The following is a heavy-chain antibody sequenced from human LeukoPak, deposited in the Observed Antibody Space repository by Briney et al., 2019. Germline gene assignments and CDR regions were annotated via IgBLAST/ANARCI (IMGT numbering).Heavy chain of an antibody. CDR1: GGSISSYY. CDR3: AGGVVPAAMGYYYYMDV. CDR2: IYYSGST. J-gene: IGHJ6*03. V-gene: IGHV4-59*01. Sequence: PSETLSLTCTVSGGSISSYYWSWIRQPPGKGLEWIGYIYYSGSTNYNPSLKSRVTISVDTSKNQISLKLSSVTAADTAVYYCAGGVVPAAMGYYYYMDVWGKGATVTVSS. D-gene: IGHD2-2*01.